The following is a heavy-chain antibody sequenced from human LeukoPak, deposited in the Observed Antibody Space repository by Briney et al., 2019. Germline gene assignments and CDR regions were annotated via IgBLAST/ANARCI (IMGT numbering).Heavy chain of an antibody. D-gene: IGHD3-16*02. CDR2: IDSSSSTI. CDR1: GFPFTTYN. V-gene: IGHV3-48*01. J-gene: IGHJ4*02. CDR3: VRDRGISFYFDY. Sequence: GGSLTLPCAVSGFPFTTYNMNWVRQAPGEGLEWVSYIDSSSSTIYYADSVKGRFTVSRDNAKNSLDLQMNSLRSEDTAVYYCVRDRGISFYFDYWGQGTLATVSS.